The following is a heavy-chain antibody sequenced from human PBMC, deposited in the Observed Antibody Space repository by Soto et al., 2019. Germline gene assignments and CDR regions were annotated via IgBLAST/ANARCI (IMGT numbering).Heavy chain of an antibody. CDR1: GGTFSSYA. J-gene: IGHJ5*02. V-gene: IGHV1-69*01. CDR2: IIPIFGTA. Sequence: QVQLVQSGAEVKKPGSSVKVSCKASGGTFSSYAISWVRQAPGQGLEWMGGIIPIFGTANYAQKFQGRVTTTADESTSTAYMELSSLRSEDTAVYYCSRGEGRRQTLVAAPTKGDGFDPWGQGTLVTVSS. CDR3: SRGEGRRQTLVAAPTKGDGFDP. D-gene: IGHD2-15*01.